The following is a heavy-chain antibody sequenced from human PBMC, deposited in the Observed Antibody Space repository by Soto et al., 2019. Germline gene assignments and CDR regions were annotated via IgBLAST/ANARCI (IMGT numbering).Heavy chain of an antibody. Sequence: EVQLLESGGGLVQPGGSLRLSCAASGFTFSSYAMSWVRQAPGKGLEWVSAISGSGGSTYYADSVKGRFTISRDNSKNTLYLQMNSLRAEDTSVYYCAKDPTYYYGSGIDYWGQGTLVTVSS. J-gene: IGHJ4*02. CDR2: ISGSGGST. V-gene: IGHV3-23*01. CDR3: AKDPTYYYGSGIDY. CDR1: GFTFSSYA. D-gene: IGHD3-10*01.